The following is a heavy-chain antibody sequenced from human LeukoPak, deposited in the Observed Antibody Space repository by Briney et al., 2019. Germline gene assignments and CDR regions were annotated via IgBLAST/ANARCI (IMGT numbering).Heavy chain of an antibody. CDR2: IYPGDSDT. CDR3: ARHREPRVVPAAVNWFDP. V-gene: IGHV5-51*01. D-gene: IGHD2-2*01. Sequence: GESLKISCKGSGYSFTSYWIGWVRQMPGKGLEWMGIIYPGDSDTRYSPSFQGQVTISADKSISTAYLQWSSLKASDTAMYYCARHREPRVVPAAVNWFDPWGQGTLVTVSS. CDR1: GYSFTSYW. J-gene: IGHJ5*02.